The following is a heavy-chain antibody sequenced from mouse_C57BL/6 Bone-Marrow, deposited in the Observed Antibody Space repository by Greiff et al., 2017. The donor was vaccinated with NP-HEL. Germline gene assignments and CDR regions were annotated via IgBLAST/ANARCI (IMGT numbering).Heavy chain of an antibody. CDR3: ARHVRSSSGWFAY. D-gene: IGHD3-1*01. J-gene: IGHJ3*01. Sequence: EVQRVESGGGLVKPGGSLKLSCAASGFTFSSYTMSWVRQTPEKRLEWVATISGGGGNTYYPDSVKGRFTISRDNAKNTLYLQMSSLRSEDTALYYCARHVRSSSGWFAYWGQGTLVTVSA. V-gene: IGHV5-9*01. CDR1: GFTFSSYT. CDR2: ISGGGGNT.